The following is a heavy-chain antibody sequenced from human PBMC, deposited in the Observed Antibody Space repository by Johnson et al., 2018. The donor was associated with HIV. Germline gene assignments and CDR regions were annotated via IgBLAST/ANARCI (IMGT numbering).Heavy chain of an antibody. J-gene: IGHJ3*02. V-gene: IGHV3-11*04. Sequence: QVQLVESGGGLVKPGGSLRLSCAASGFTFKDYYMNWVRQTPGTGLAWVSHISSSGSTKYYADSVKARFTISRDNAKKTLYLEMNSLRVDDTAMYYCAKDHPVVAERTGAFDIWGQGTMVTVSS. CDR2: ISSSGSTK. D-gene: IGHD2-15*01. CDR1: GFTFKDYY. CDR3: AKDHPVVAERTGAFDI.